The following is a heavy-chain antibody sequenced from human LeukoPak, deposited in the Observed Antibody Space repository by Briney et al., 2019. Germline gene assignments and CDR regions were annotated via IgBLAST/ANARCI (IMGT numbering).Heavy chain of an antibody. Sequence: PSETLSLTCTVSGGSISSSSYYWGWIRQPPGKGLEWIGETNHSGSTNYNPSLKSRVTISVDTSKNQFSLKLSSVTAADTAVYYCARGTHSSGYSYFDYWGQGTLLTVSS. CDR1: GGSISSSSYY. D-gene: IGHD3-22*01. CDR3: ARGTHSSGYSYFDY. V-gene: IGHV4-39*07. J-gene: IGHJ4*02. CDR2: TNHSGST.